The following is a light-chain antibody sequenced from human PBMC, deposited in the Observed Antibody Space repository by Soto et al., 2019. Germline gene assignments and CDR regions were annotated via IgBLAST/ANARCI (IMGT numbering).Light chain of an antibody. CDR1: SSDVGGYNY. CDR2: EVS. J-gene: IGLJ1*01. Sequence: SALAQPPSASGSPGQSVTISCTGTSSDVGGYNYVSWYQQHPGKAPKLIIYEVSERPSGVPDRFSGSKSSNTASLTVSGLQAEDEADYYCSSYAGSNNFVFGTGTKVTIL. V-gene: IGLV2-8*01. CDR3: SSYAGSNNFV.